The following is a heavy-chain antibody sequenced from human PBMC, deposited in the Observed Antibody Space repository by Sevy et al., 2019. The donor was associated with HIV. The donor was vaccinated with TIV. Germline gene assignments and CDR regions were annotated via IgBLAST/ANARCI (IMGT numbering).Heavy chain of an antibody. D-gene: IGHD3-9*01. CDR1: GFTFSSYA. CDR3: ASVQSPLLRYFDWLASSLDY. CDR2: ISYDGSNK. V-gene: IGHV3-30-3*01. Sequence: GGSLRLSCAASGFTFSSYAMHWVRQAPGKGLEWVAVISYDGSNKYYADSVKGRFTISRDNSKNTLYLQMNSLRAEDTAVYYCASVQSPLLRYFDWLASSLDYWGQGTLVTVSS. J-gene: IGHJ4*02.